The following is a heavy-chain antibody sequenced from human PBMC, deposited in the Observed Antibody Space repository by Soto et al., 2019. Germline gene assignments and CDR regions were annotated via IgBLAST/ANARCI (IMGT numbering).Heavy chain of an antibody. V-gene: IGHV3-23*01. D-gene: IGHD5-12*01. Sequence: PGGSLRLSCAASGFTFSSYAMSWVRQAPGKGLEWVSAISGSGGSTYYADSVKGRFTISRDNSKNTLYLQMNSLRAEDTAVYYCAKDAVNIVATMIVAYYYYYLDVSGKGTTVTVSS. J-gene: IGHJ6*03. CDR2: ISGSGGST. CDR3: AKDAVNIVATMIVAYYYYYLDV. CDR1: GFTFSSYA.